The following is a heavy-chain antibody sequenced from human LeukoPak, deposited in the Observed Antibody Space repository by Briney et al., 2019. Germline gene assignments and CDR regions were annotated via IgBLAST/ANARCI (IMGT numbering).Heavy chain of an antibody. V-gene: IGHV3-30*09. J-gene: IGHJ4*02. CDR2: ISYDGSNK. Sequence: PGGSLRLSCAASGFTFSSYAMHWVRQAPGKGLEWVAVISYDGSNKYYADSVKGRLAISRDNSKNTLYLQMNSLRAEDTAVYYCARANSSGWYGYWGQGTLVTVSS. D-gene: IGHD6-19*01. CDR3: ARANSSGWYGY. CDR1: GFTFSSYA.